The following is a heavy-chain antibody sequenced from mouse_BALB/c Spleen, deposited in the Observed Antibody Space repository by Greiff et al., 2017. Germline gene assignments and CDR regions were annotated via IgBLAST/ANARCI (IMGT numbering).Heavy chain of an antibody. CDR1: GFSLTSYD. Sequence: VQLQQSGPGLVAPSQSLSITCTVSGFSLTSYDISWIRQPPGKGLEWLGVIWTGGGTNYNSAFMSRLSISKDNSKSQVFLKMNSLQTDDTAIYYCVRDMITTGAWFAYWGQGTLVTVSA. CDR3: VRDMITTGAWFAY. CDR2: IWTGGGT. V-gene: IGHV2-9-2*01. J-gene: IGHJ3*01. D-gene: IGHD2-4*01.